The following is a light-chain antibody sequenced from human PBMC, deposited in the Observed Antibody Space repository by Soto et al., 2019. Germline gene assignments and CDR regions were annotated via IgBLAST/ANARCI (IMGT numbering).Light chain of an antibody. CDR2: DAS. J-gene: IGKJ3*01. V-gene: IGKV1-5*01. CDR1: EKVSSY. Sequence: DVQMTQSPSTLSSSPGDRVTITCRASEKVSSYVAWFQQKPGNAPKLLISDASDLESGVPSRFSCSGAGTDFTLSISSLQPEDFAKYYCQQYNTYPFTFGPGTKIDVK. CDR3: QQYNTYPFT.